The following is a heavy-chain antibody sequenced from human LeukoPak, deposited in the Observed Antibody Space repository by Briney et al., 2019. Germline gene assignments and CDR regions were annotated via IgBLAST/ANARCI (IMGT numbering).Heavy chain of an antibody. V-gene: IGHV3-23*01. CDR2: ISGSGGTT. J-gene: IGHJ4*02. CDR1: GFTFSTYV. Sequence: GGSLRLSCAASGFTFSTYVVNWVRQAPGKGLEWVSTISGSGGTTYYADSVKGRFTISRVNSKNTLYLQMSSLRAEDTAVYYCAKDRGRYYDSSGYYWGYYFDSWGQGILVTVST. CDR3: AKDRGRYYDSSGYYWGYYFDS. D-gene: IGHD3-22*01.